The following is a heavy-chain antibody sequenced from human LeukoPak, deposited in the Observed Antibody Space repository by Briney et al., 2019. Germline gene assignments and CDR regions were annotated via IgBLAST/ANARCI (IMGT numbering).Heavy chain of an antibody. D-gene: IGHD5-18*01. CDR3: ARRVDTAMVTTHYYYYMDV. CDR2: IRYDGSNK. J-gene: IGHJ6*03. Sequence: PGGSLRLSCAASGFTFSSYGMHWVRQAPGKGLEWVAFIRYDGSNKYYADSVKGRFTISRDNSKNTLYLQMNSLRAEDTAVYYCARRVDTAMVTTHYYYYMDVWGKGTTVTVPS. V-gene: IGHV3-30*02. CDR1: GFTFSSYG.